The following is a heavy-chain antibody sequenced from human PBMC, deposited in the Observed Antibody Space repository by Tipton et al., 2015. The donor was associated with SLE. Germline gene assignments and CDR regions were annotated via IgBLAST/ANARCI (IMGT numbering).Heavy chain of an antibody. CDR2: IYYSGST. CDR3: ARDHNGDYGAFDI. CDR1: GGSISSHY. Sequence: TLSLTCTVSGGSISSHYWSWIRQPPGKGLEWIGYIYYSGSTNYNPSLKSRVTISVDTSKNQFSLKLSSVTAADTAVYYCARDHNGDYGAFDIWGQGTMVTVSS. V-gene: IGHV4-59*11. J-gene: IGHJ3*02. D-gene: IGHD4-17*01.